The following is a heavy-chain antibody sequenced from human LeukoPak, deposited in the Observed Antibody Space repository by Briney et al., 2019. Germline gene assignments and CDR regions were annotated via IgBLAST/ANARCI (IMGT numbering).Heavy chain of an antibody. CDR2: IIPIFGTA. V-gene: IGHV1-69*05. J-gene: IGHJ4*02. CDR1: GGTFSSYA. D-gene: IGHD7-27*01. Sequence: ASVKVSCKASGGTFSSYAISWVRQAPGQGLEWMGRIIPIFGTANYAQKFQGRVTITTDESTSTAYMELNNLRSDDTAIYYCARDVEARTWGLGNYWGQGTLVTLSS. CDR3: ARDVEARTWGLGNY.